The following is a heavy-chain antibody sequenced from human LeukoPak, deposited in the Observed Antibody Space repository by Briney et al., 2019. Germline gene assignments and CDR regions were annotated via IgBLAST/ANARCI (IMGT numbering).Heavy chain of an antibody. CDR3: ASTVIDGSGSYYADY. CDR1: GFTFSTYA. J-gene: IGHJ4*02. V-gene: IGHV3-30*04. D-gene: IGHD3-10*01. Sequence: GGSLRLSCAASGFTFSTYAMHWVRQAPGKGLEWVAIISYDESNKYYADSVKGRFTISRDNAKNSLYLQMNSLRAEDTAVYYCASTVIDGSGSYYADYWGQGTLVTVSS. CDR2: ISYDESNK.